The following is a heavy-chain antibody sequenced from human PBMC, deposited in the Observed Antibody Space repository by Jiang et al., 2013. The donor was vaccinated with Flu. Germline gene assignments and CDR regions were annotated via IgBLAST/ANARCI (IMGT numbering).Heavy chain of an antibody. D-gene: IGHD1-26*01. J-gene: IGHJ3*02. CDR3: ARDRGIVGADSSAFDI. Sequence: ESGGGLVKPGGSLRLSCVVPGFIFSSKSMNWVRQAPGKGLEWVSSISSSSSYIYYADSVKGRFTISRDNAKNSLYLQVNSLRAEDTAVYYCARDRGIVGADSSAFDIWGQGTMVTVSS. CDR2: ISSSSSYI. CDR1: GFIFSSKS. V-gene: IGHV3-21*01.